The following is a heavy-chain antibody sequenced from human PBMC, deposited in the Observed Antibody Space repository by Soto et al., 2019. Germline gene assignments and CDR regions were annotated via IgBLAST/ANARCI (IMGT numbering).Heavy chain of an antibody. J-gene: IGHJ4*02. V-gene: IGHV3-74*01. D-gene: IGHD6-13*01. CDR1: GFTFSSYW. CDR2: INNDGSST. Sequence: EVQLVESGGGLVQPGGSLRLSCAASGFTFSSYWMHWVRQVPGKGLVWVSRINNDGSSTDYADSVEGRFTFSRDNAKNTLYLQMNSLRAEDTAVYYCARAGRAAVGPHYFDYWGQGTLVTVSS. CDR3: ARAGRAAVGPHYFDY.